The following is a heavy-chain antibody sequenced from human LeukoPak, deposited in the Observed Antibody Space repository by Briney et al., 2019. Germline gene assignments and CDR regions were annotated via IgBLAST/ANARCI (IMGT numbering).Heavy chain of an antibody. CDR3: ARHSEGPVNDAFDI. Sequence: GGSLRLSCAASGFSFSEYYMTWIRQAPGKGLEWVSNLSSSGRYTNYADSVRGRFTIPRDNAKKSPYLQMNSLRAEDTAVYYCARHSEGPVNDAFDIWGQGTKVTVSS. J-gene: IGHJ3*02. CDR1: GFSFSEYY. V-gene: IGHV3-11*03. CDR2: LSSSGRYT. D-gene: IGHD2-2*01.